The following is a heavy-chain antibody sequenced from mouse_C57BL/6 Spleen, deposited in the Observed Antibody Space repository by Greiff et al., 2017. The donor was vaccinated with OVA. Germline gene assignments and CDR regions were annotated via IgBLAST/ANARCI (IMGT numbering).Heavy chain of an antibody. Sequence: QVQLKESGAELVKPGASVKLSCKASGYTFTEYTIHWVKQRSGQGLEWIGWFYPGSGSIKYNEKFKDKATLTADKSSSTVYMELSRLTSEDSAVYFCARHEDTYYSNYLYYFDYWGQGTTLTVSS. J-gene: IGHJ2*01. D-gene: IGHD2-5*01. CDR2: FYPGSGSI. CDR1: GYTFTEYT. V-gene: IGHV1-62-2*01. CDR3: ARHEDTYYSNYLYYFDY.